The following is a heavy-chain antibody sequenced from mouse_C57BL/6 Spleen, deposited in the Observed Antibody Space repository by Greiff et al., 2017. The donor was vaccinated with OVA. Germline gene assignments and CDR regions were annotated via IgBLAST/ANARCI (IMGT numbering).Heavy chain of an antibody. Sequence: EVQLQESGPGLVKPSQSLSLTCSVPGYSITSGYYWNWIRQFPGNKLEWMGYISYDGSNNYNPSLKNRISITRDTSKNQFFLKLNSVTTEDTATYYCAREPPGYFDVWGTGTTVTVSS. CDR3: AREPPGYFDV. J-gene: IGHJ1*03. CDR2: ISYDGSN. CDR1: GYSITSGYY. V-gene: IGHV3-6*01.